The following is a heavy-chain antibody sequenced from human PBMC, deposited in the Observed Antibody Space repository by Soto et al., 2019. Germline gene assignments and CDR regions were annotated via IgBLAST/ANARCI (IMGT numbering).Heavy chain of an antibody. CDR3: ARGGQQVVHTWVDP. D-gene: IGHD2-15*01. Sequence: EVQLVQSGAEVKKPGESLRISCKGSGYSFTSYWINWVRQMPGKGLEWMGRIDPSDSYTNYNPSFQGHAAISADKSLSTAYLQWSSLKASDTAIYYCARGGQQVVHTWVDPWGQGTLVTVSS. CDR2: IDPSDSYT. V-gene: IGHV5-10-1*01. J-gene: IGHJ5*02. CDR1: GYSFTSYW.